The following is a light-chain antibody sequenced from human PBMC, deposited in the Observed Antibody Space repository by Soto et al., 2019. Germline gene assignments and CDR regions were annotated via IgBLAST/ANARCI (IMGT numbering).Light chain of an antibody. Sequence: QSALTQPPSASGSPGQSVTISCTGTSSDVGGYNYVSWYQQHPGKAPKLIIYEVNKRPSGVPARFSGSKSGNTASLTVSGLQAEDEADYYCSSYAGSNRVVFGGGTTLTVL. J-gene: IGLJ2*01. V-gene: IGLV2-8*01. CDR3: SSYAGSNRVV. CDR2: EVN. CDR1: SSDVGGYNY.